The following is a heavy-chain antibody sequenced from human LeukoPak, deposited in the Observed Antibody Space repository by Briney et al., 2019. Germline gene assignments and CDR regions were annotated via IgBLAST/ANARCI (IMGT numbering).Heavy chain of an antibody. V-gene: IGHV1-8*03. CDR1: GYTFTSYD. Sequence: ASVRVSCKASGYTFTSYDINWVRQAHGQGVEGMGWMNSNSGNIVYAQKFQGRVTITSNTSISTAYMELSSLRSEDTAVYYCARGGSRSSDHFDYWGQGTLVTVSS. CDR3: ARGGSRSSDHFDY. CDR2: MNSNSGNI. J-gene: IGHJ4*02. D-gene: IGHD6-6*01.